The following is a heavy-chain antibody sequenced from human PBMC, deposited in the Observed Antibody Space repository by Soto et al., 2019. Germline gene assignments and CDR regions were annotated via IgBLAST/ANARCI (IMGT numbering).Heavy chain of an antibody. J-gene: IGHJ6*02. CDR2: ISQSGST. D-gene: IGHD2-21*01. V-gene: IGHV4-34*01. Sequence: SETLSLTCAVYGGSFSCYHWSWIRQPPGKGLEWIGEISQSGSTNYNPSLKSGITISVDTSKKQFSLRLRSVTAADTAVYYCARGRQISPSTLFRRTGDYSMDVWGQGTTVTVSS. CDR3: ARGRQISPSTLFRRTGDYSMDV. CDR1: GGSFSCYH.